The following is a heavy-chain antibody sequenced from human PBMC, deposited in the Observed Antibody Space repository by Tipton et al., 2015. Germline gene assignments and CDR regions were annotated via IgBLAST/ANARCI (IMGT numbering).Heavy chain of an antibody. D-gene: IGHD6-6*01. CDR1: GGSISGRDW. V-gene: IGHV4-4*01. CDR3: ARLKQPAFSTARPESWFDL. Sequence: TLSLTCAVSGGSISGRDWWSWVRQSPGRGLEWIGEIYHSGNTSYNPSLKSRVTISVDKPKNQFSLQLNSVTAADTAVYFCARLKQPAFSTARPESWFDLWGQGTLVTVSS. J-gene: IGHJ5*02. CDR2: IYHSGNT.